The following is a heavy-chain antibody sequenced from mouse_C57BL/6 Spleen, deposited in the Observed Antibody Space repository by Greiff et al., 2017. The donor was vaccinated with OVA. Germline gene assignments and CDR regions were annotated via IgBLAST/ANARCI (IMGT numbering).Heavy chain of an antibody. V-gene: IGHV1-64*01. Sequence: QVQLQQPGAELVKPGASVKLSCKASGYTFTSYWMHWVKQRPGQGLEWIGMINPNSGSTNYNEKFKSKATLTVDKSSSTAYMQLSSLTSEDSAVYYGARAHPEVLRVWGTGTTVTVAS. D-gene: IGHD2-14*01. CDR1: GYTFTSYW. J-gene: IGHJ1*03. CDR2: INPNSGST. CDR3: ARAHPEVLRV.